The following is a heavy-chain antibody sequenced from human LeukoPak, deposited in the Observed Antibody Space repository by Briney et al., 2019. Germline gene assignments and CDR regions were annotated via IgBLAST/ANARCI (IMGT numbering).Heavy chain of an antibody. CDR2: IKSKTDGGTT. CDR3: TTRITIFGVVIGLDY. V-gene: IGHV3-15*01. D-gene: IGHD3-3*01. Sequence: PGGSLRLSCAASGFTFSNAWMSWVRQAPGKGLEWVGGIKSKTDGGTTDYAAPVKGRFTISRDDSKNTLYLQMNSLKTEDTAVYYCTTRITIFGVVIGLDYWGQGTLVTVSS. CDR1: GFTFSNAW. J-gene: IGHJ4*02.